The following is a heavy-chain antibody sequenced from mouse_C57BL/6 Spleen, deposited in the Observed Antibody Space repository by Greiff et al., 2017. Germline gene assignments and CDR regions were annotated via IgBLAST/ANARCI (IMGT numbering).Heavy chain of an antibody. CDR1: GYTFTSYW. J-gene: IGHJ3*01. D-gene: IGHD1-1*01. V-gene: IGHV1-64*01. CDR2: IHPNSGST. CDR3: ARDYYGSSTGGFAY. Sequence: QVQLQHPGAELVKPGASVKLSCKASGYTFTSYWMHWVKQRPGQGLEWIGMIHPNSGSTNYNEKFKSKATLTVDKSSSTAYMQLSSLTSEDSAVYYCARDYYGSSTGGFAYWGQGTLVTVSA.